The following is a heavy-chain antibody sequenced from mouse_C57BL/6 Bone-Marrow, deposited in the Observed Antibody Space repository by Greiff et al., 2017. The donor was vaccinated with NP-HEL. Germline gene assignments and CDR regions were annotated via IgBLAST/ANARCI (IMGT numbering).Heavy chain of an antibody. CDR1: GYTFTSYW. J-gene: IGHJ4*01. D-gene: IGHD2-5*01. CDR2: IGPGSGST. CDR3: AREWDIVISPYYYAMDY. V-gene: IGHV1-64*01. Sequence: VQLQQPGAELVKPGASVKLSCKASGYTFTSYWMHWVKQRPGQGLEWIGKIGPGSGSTYYNEKFKGKATLTADKSSSTAYMQLSSLTSEDSAVYFCAREWDIVISPYYYAMDYWGQGTSVTVSS.